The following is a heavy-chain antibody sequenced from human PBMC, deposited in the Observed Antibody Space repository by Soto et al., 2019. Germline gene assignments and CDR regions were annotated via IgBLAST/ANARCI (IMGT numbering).Heavy chain of an antibody. CDR2: ISSNGDST. Sequence: GGSLRLSCSASGSTFSMFSMHWVRQAPGKGLEYVSGISSNGDSTYYADSVKGRFTISRDNSKNTLYLQMSSLRAVDTAVYYCVHPRSTVQIPPTWGQGTLVTVSS. J-gene: IGHJ5*02. CDR3: VHPRSTVQIPPT. D-gene: IGHD4-17*01. V-gene: IGHV3-64D*06. CDR1: GSTFSMFS.